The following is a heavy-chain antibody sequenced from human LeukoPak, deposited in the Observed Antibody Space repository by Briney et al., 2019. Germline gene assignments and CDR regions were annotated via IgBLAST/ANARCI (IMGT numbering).Heavy chain of an antibody. Sequence: GGSLRLSCTVFGFTLTNYGIHWVRQAPGKGLEWVAVVSHDGGTAHYAGSVKGRFTFSRDTSKNTLYIQMNSMGPEDTAVYYCARDINWNYMDLWGQGTLVTVSS. D-gene: IGHD1-1*01. CDR3: ARDINWNYMDL. CDR2: VSHDGGTA. J-gene: IGHJ4*02. CDR1: GFTLTNYG. V-gene: IGHV3-30-3*01.